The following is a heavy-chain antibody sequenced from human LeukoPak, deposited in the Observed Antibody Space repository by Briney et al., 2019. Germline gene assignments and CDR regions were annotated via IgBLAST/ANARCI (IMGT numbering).Heavy chain of an antibody. CDR1: GGSISSYY. CDR2: IYTSGST. CDR3: AREVGHGTTVTTYYYYGMDV. J-gene: IGHJ6*04. V-gene: IGHV4-4*07. Sequence: SETLSLTCIVSGGSISSYYWSWVRQPAGKGLEWIGRIYTSGSTTYNPSLMSRVTMSVDKTKNQFSLKLSSVTAADTAVYYCAREVGHGTTVTTYYYYGMDVWGKGTTVTVSS. D-gene: IGHD4-17*01.